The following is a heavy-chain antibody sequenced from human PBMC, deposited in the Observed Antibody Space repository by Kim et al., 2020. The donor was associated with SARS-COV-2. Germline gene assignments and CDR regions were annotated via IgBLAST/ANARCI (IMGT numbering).Heavy chain of an antibody. Sequence: ASVKVSCQASGYTFTGYYMHWVRQAPGQGLEWMGRINPNSGGTNYAQKFQGRVTMTRDTSISTAYMELSRLRSDDTAVYYCARVRCSSTSCYDSGYYYGMDVWGQGTTVTVSS. CDR3: ARVRCSSTSCYDSGYYYGMDV. CDR1: GYTFTGYY. V-gene: IGHV1-2*06. CDR2: INPNSGGT. J-gene: IGHJ6*02. D-gene: IGHD2-2*01.